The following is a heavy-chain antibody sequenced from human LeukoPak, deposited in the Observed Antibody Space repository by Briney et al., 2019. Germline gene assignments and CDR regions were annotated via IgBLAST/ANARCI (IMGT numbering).Heavy chain of an antibody. Sequence: SETLSLTCTVSGGSISGYYWNWIRQPPGKGLEWIGYIYYSGSTNYNPSLKSRVTISADTSKNQLSLKLSSVTAADTAIYYCARDRGGSFYDSSGSVTNIWGQGTMVTVSS. CDR2: IYYSGST. CDR3: ARDRGGSFYDSSGSVTNI. J-gene: IGHJ3*02. CDR1: GGSISGYY. V-gene: IGHV4-59*01. D-gene: IGHD3-22*01.